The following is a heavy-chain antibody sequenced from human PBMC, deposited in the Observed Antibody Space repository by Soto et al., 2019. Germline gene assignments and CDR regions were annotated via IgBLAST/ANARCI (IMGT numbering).Heavy chain of an antibody. J-gene: IGHJ4*02. CDR3: ATDLNWPGG. D-gene: IGHD1-1*01. Sequence: PXASLQLSCAASGFTFSGYAMTGVRQAPGKGPEWVSGIGSSDGKTDHADSVKGRFTISRDNSKNTLSLQMNSLRVKDTALYYCATDLNWPGGWGQGTLVTVSS. CDR1: GFTFSGYA. V-gene: IGHV3-23*01. CDR2: IGSSDGKT.